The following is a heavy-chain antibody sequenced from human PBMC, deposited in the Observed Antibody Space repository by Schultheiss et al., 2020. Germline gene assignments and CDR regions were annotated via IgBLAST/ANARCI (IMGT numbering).Heavy chain of an antibody. V-gene: IGHV3-33*01. CDR1: GFTFSSYG. CDR2: IWYDGSNK. CDR3: AREQGPYTSSWYDAFDI. D-gene: IGHD6-13*01. J-gene: IGHJ3*02. Sequence: GGSLRLSCAASGFTFSSYGMHWVRQAPGKGLEWVAVIWYDGSNKYYADSVKGRFTISRDNSKNTLYLQMNSLRAEDTAVYYCAREQGPYTSSWYDAFDIWGQGTRVNVSS.